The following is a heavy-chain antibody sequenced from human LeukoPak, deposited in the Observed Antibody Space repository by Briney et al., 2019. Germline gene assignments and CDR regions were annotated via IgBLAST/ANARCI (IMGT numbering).Heavy chain of an antibody. CDR3: AKDWASSGYYYVY. CDR2: ISYDGSNK. J-gene: IGHJ4*02. Sequence: PGRSLRLSCAASGFTFSSYAMHWVRQAPGKGLEWVAVISYDGSNKYYADSVKGRFTISRDNSKNTLYLQMNSLRAEDTAVYYCAKDWASSGYYYVYWGQGTLVTVSS. D-gene: IGHD3-22*01. V-gene: IGHV3-30*04. CDR1: GFTFSSYA.